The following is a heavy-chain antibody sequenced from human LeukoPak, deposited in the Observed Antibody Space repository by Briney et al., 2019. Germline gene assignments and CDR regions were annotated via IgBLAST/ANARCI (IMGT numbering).Heavy chain of an antibody. V-gene: IGHV3-7*01. Sequence: GGSLRLSCAASGFTFSSYWMSWVRQAPGKGLEWVANIKQDGSEKYYVDSVKGRFTISRDNAKNSLYLQMNSLGAEDTAVYYCARDSAKTTVTTLDYWGQGTLVTVSS. CDR2: IKQDGSEK. CDR1: GFTFSSYW. CDR3: ARDSAKTTVTTLDY. J-gene: IGHJ4*02. D-gene: IGHD4-17*01.